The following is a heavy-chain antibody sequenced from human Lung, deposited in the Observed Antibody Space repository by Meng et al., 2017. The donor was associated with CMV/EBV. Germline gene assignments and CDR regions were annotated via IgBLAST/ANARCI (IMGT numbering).Heavy chain of an antibody. V-gene: IGHV3-30*02. CDR1: GFTFSSYG. Sequence: LXCAASGFTFSSYGMHWVRQAPGKGLEWVAFIRYDGSNKYYADSVKGRFTISRDNSKNTLYLQMNSLRAEDTAVYYCAKKYYDFWSGYYGDYYYYGMDVWXQGTXVTGAS. J-gene: IGHJ6*02. CDR3: AKKYYDFWSGYYGDYYYYGMDV. D-gene: IGHD3-3*01. CDR2: IRYDGSNK.